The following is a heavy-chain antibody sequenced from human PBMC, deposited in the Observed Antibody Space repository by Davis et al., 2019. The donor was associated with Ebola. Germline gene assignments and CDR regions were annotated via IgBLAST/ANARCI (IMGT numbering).Heavy chain of an antibody. J-gene: IGHJ4*02. CDR2: IHYLGNT. Sequence: GSLSLTCTVSGGSTNNYFWSWIRQPPGKGLEWIGNIHYLGNTNYNPSLKSRVTISVDTSKNQFSLKLSSVTAADTAVYYCARGAARGFDYWGQGTLVTVSS. D-gene: IGHD6-6*01. V-gene: IGHV4-59*08. CDR1: GGSTNNYF. CDR3: ARGAARGFDY.